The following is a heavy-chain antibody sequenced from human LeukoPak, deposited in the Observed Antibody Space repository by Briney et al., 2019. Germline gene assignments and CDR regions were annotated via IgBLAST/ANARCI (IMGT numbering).Heavy chain of an antibody. D-gene: IGHD7-27*01. CDR2: ISSSGSTI. CDR1: GFTFSSYE. V-gene: IGHV3-48*03. J-gene: IGHJ3*02. Sequence: GGSLRLSCAASGFTFSSYEMNWVRQAPGKGLEWVSYISSSGSTIYYADSVKGRFTISRDNAKNSLYLQMNSLRAEDTAVYYCARATNWGWVGAFDIWGKGTMVTVSS. CDR3: ARATNWGWVGAFDI.